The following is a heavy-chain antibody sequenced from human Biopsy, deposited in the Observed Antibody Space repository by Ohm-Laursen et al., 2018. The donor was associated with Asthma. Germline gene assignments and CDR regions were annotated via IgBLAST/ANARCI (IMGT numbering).Heavy chain of an antibody. J-gene: IGHJ4*02. CDR3: ARDMNRDGWYFDY. CDR1: GFTFSSYA. V-gene: IGHV3-30-3*01. Sequence: SLRLSCTASGFTFSSYAMHWVRQALGKGLEWVAVISYDGSNKYYADSVKGRFTISRGNSKNTLYLQMNSLRGDDTAVYYCARDMNRDGWYFDYWGQGTLVTVSS. CDR2: ISYDGSNK. D-gene: IGHD5-24*01.